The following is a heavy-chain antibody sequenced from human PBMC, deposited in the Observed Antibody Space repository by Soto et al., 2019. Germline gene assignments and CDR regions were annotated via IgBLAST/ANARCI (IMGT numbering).Heavy chain of an antibody. J-gene: IGHJ4*02. CDR1: GGSVSSGNYF. CDR2: FYYTGSI. D-gene: IGHD3-22*01. Sequence: SETLSLTCTVSGGSVSSGNYFWSWIRQPPGKGLEWIGYFYYTGSINYNPSLKSRVTISIDASKDQFSLRLSSVTAADTAVYYCARSMFYSDGSNYSPFDYWGQGTLVTVS. V-gene: IGHV4-61*01. CDR3: ARSMFYSDGSNYSPFDY.